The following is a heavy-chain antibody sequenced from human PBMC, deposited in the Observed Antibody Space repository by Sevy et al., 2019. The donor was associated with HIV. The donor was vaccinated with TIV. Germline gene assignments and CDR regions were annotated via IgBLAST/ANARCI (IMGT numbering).Heavy chain of an antibody. Sequence: PGKGLEWVSAIRGSGGSTYYADSVKGRFTISRDNSKNTLYLQMNSLRAEDTAVYYCAKGLANFDFWSDYFAYWGQGTLVTVSS. D-gene: IGHD3-3*01. CDR2: IRGSGGST. J-gene: IGHJ4*02. V-gene: IGHV3-23*01. CDR3: AKGLANFDFWSDYFAY.